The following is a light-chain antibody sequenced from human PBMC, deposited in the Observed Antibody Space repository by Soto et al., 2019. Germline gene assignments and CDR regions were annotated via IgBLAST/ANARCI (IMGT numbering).Light chain of an antibody. J-gene: IGKJ3*01. CDR1: QSVGRN. Sequence: EIVVTQFPGILSVSPGDRATLSCRASQSVGRNLAWYQQKPGQAPTLLIYAASTRATGLPARFSGSGSGTDFTLTISSLQSEDFAVYYCQEYSKWPLFTFGPGTRVDIK. V-gene: IGKV3-15*01. CDR3: QEYSKWPLFT. CDR2: AAS.